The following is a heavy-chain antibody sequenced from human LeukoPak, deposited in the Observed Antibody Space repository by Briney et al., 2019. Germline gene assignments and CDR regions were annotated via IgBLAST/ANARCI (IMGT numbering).Heavy chain of an antibody. V-gene: IGHV3-7*01. D-gene: IGHD3-22*01. CDR3: ARQKGEVVPWTYNWFDP. CDR1: GFTFSSYW. J-gene: IGHJ5*02. CDR2: IKQDGSEK. Sequence: PGGSLRLSCAASGFTFSSYWMSWVRQAPGKGLEWVANIKQDGSEKYYVDSVKGRFTISRGNAKNSLYLQMNSLRAEDTAVYYCARQKGEVVPWTYNWFDPWGQGTLVTVSS.